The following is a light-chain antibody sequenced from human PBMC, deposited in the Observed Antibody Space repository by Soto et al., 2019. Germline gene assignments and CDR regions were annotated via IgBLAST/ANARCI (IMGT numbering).Light chain of an antibody. V-gene: IGKV4-1*01. J-gene: IGKJ1*01. Sequence: DIVMTQSPDSLSVSLGEWAAINCKSSPTILYSSNNRNYLAWYQLKPGQPPKLLIYWASTRESGVPDRFSGSGSGTDFTLTISSLQAEDVAVYYCQQYYSTWWTFGQGTKVDIK. CDR1: PTILYSSNNRNY. CDR3: QQYYSTWWT. CDR2: WAS.